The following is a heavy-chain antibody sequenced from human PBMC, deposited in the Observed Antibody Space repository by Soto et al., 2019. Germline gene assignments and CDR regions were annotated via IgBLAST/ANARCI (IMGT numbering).Heavy chain of an antibody. CDR2: ISYDGSNK. V-gene: IGHV3-30-3*01. CDR3: ARDGKYYFDY. D-gene: IGHD1-26*01. Sequence: GGSLRLSCAASGFTFSSYAMHWVRQAPGKGLEWVAVISYDGSNKYYADSVKGRFTISRDNSKNTLYLQMNSLRAEDTAVYYCARDGKYYFDYWGQGTLVTVSS. J-gene: IGHJ4*02. CDR1: GFTFSSYA.